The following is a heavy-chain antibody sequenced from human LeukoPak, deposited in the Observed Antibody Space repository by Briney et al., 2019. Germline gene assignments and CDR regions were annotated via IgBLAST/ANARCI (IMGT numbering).Heavy chain of an antibody. CDR3: ARAGGYSYGYSAFDI. CDR2: IIPIFGTA. Sequence: ASVKVSCKASGGTFSSYAISWVRQAPGQGLEWMGGIIPIFGTANYAQKFQGRVTITADKSTSTAYMELSSLRSEETAVYYCARAGGYSYGYSAFDIWGQGTMVTVSS. J-gene: IGHJ3*02. CDR1: GGTFSSYA. V-gene: IGHV1-69*06. D-gene: IGHD5-18*01.